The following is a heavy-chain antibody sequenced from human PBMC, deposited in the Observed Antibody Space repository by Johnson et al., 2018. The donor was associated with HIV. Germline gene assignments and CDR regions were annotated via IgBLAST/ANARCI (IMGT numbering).Heavy chain of an antibody. Sequence: VQLVESGVGFVQPGRSLRLSCAPSGFTIDDDAIHWVRQAPGKGLEWVSGISWNSDTIGYADSVKGRFAISRDNAKNSLYLQMNSLRAEDTALYYCAKGGPLFVDAFDIWGQGTMVTVSS. CDR2: ISWNSDTI. D-gene: IGHD3-3*01. J-gene: IGHJ3*02. V-gene: IGHV3-9*01. CDR3: AKGGPLFVDAFDI. CDR1: GFTIDDDA.